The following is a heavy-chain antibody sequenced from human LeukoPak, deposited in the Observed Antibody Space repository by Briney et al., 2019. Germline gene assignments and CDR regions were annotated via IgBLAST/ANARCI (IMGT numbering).Heavy chain of an antibody. Sequence: GGSLRLSCAASGFTFSSYEMNWVRQAPGKGLEWVSYISSSGSTIYYADSVKGRFTISRDNAKNSLYLQMSSLRAEDTAVYYCARGGYSYGSGYAFDIWGQGTMVTVSS. V-gene: IGHV3-48*03. CDR1: GFTFSSYE. J-gene: IGHJ3*02. CDR2: ISSSGSTI. CDR3: ARGGYSYGSGYAFDI. D-gene: IGHD5-18*01.